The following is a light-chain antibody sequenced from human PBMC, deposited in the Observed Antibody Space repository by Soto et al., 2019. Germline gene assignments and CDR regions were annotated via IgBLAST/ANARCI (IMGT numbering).Light chain of an antibody. CDR2: ENN. J-gene: IGLJ3*02. V-gene: IGLV1-51*02. CDR1: SSNIGNNY. Sequence: QSVLTQPPSVSAAPGQKVTISCSGSSSNIGNNYVSWYQQLPGTAPKLLIYENNKRPSGIPDRSSGSKSGTSATLGITGLQTGDEADYYCGTWDSSLGAGRVFGGGTKLTVL. CDR3: GTWDSSLGAGRV.